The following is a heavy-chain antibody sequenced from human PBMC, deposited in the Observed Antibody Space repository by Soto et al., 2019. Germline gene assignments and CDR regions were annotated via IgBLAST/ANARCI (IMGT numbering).Heavy chain of an antibody. V-gene: IGHV4-59*08. D-gene: IGHD5-18*01. CDR2: IYYSGST. Sequence: SETLSLTCTVSGGSISGYYWSWIRQPPGKGLEWIGYIYYSGSTNYNPSLKSRVTISVDTSNNQFSLKLSSVTAADTAVYYCARLSGIQLWLRYDDWGQGTLVTVSS. CDR3: ARLSGIQLWLRYDD. J-gene: IGHJ4*02. CDR1: GGSISGYY.